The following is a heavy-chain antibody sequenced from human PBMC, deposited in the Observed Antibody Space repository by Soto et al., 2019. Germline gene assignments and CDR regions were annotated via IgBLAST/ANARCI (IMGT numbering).Heavy chain of an antibody. CDR1: GFTFSSYG. J-gene: IGHJ4*02. CDR3: ARDGRPRGAISDY. V-gene: IGHV3-33*01. Sequence: GGSLRLSCAASGFTFSSYGMHWVRQAPGKGLEWVAVIWYDGSNKYYADSVKGRFTISRDNSKNTLYLQMNSLRAEDTAVYYCARDGRPRGAISDYWGQGTLVTVSS. D-gene: IGHD3-10*01. CDR2: IWYDGSNK.